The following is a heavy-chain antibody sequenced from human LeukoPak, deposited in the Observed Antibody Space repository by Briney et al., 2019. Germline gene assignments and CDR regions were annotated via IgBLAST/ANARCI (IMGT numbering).Heavy chain of an antibody. CDR3: ARNFGYSGYDLDC. Sequence: PGGSLRLSCAASGFTFSSHSMNWVRQAPGKGLEWVSYISTWSTTIHYADSVKGRFSISRDNAKNSLYLQMNSLRAEDTAVYYCARNFGYSGYDLDCWGQGSLVIVSS. V-gene: IGHV3-48*01. D-gene: IGHD5-12*01. J-gene: IGHJ4*02. CDR1: GFTFSSHS. CDR2: ISTWSTTI.